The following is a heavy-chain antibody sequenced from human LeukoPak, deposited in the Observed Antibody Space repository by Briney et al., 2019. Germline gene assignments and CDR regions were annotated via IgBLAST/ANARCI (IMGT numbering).Heavy chain of an antibody. D-gene: IGHD2-8*01. V-gene: IGHV3-21*01. Sequence: PGGSLRLSCAASGFTFSSYSMNWVRQAPGKGLEWVSSISSSSSYIYYADSVKGRFTISRDNAKNSLYLQMNSLRAEDTAVYYCARDLRPLRYCTNGVCYNGYWGQGTLVTVSS. CDR1: GFTFSSYS. CDR3: ARDLRPLRYCTNGVCYNGY. CDR2: ISSSSSYI. J-gene: IGHJ4*02.